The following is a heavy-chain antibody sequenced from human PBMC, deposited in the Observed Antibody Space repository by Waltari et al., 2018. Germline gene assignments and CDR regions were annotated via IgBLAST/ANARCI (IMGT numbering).Heavy chain of an antibody. J-gene: IGHJ5*02. Sequence: QVQLVQSGAEVKKPGASVTVSCKVSGYTLTEFSMHWVRQAHGKGLEWMGGFDPEDGETIYAQKFQGRVTMTEDTSTDTAYMELSSLRSEDTAVYYCATDPYYYGSGSYSFDPWGQGTLVTVSS. CDR3: ATDPYYYGSGSYSFDP. V-gene: IGHV1-24*01. D-gene: IGHD3-10*01. CDR1: GYTLTEFS. CDR2: FDPEDGET.